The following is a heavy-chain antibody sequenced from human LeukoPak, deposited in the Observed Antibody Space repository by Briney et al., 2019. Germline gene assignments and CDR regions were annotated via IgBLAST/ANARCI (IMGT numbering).Heavy chain of an antibody. V-gene: IGHV4-39*07. Sequence: SETLSLTCTVSGGSISSSSYYWGWIRQPPGKGLEWIGEINHSGSTNYNPSLKSRVTISVDTSKNQFSLKLSSVTAADTAVYYCARAAAGTREGYYYYMDVWGKGTTVTVSS. CDR2: INHSGST. D-gene: IGHD6-13*01. CDR3: ARAAAGTREGYYYYMDV. CDR1: GGSISSSSYY. J-gene: IGHJ6*03.